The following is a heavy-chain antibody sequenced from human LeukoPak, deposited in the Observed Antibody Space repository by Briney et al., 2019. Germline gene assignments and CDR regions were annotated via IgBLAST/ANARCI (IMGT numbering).Heavy chain of an antibody. CDR1: GFIFSNHA. D-gene: IGHD4-17*01. J-gene: IGHJ4*02. Sequence: GGSLRLSCAASGFIFSNHAIHWVRQAPGKGLEWVAAISYDGYTQHYADPVKGRFTISRDNSKNTVYLQINTLRTEDSAVYYCVKVYPTLTTSSVLGSWGQGTLVTVSS. V-gene: IGHV3-30*18. CDR3: VKVYPTLTTSSVLGS. CDR2: ISYDGYTQ.